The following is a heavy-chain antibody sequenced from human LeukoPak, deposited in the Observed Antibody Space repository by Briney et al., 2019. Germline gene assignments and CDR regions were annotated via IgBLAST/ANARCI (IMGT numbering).Heavy chain of an antibody. CDR1: GGSISSGGYY. J-gene: IGHJ3*02. CDR2: IYYSGST. Sequence: PSETLSLTCTVSGGSISSGGYYWSWIRQHPGKGLEWIGYIYYSGSTYYNPSLKSRVTISVDTSKNQFSLKLSSVTAADTAVYYCARESRVDCSSTSCYIGTHASDIWGQGTMVTVSS. V-gene: IGHV4-31*03. D-gene: IGHD2-2*02. CDR3: ARESRVDCSSTSCYIGTHASDI.